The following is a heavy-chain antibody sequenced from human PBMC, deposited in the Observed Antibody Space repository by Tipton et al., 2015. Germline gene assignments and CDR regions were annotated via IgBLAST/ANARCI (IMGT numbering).Heavy chain of an antibody. J-gene: IGHJ3*02. V-gene: IGHV4-59*01. D-gene: IGHD3-10*01. CDR3: ARSKFGEFFLVASDI. Sequence: TLSLTCTVSGDSISNYYWSWIRQPPGKGLEWIGYIHSTGSTDYNPSLKSRVTISGDTSKSQFSLRLSSVTAADMAVYYCARSKFGEFFLVASDIWGQGTMVTVSS. CDR2: IHSTGST. CDR1: GDSISNYY.